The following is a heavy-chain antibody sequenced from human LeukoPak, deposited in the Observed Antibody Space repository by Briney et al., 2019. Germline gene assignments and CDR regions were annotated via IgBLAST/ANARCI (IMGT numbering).Heavy chain of an antibody. V-gene: IGHV3-9*01. Sequence: SGGSLRLSCAASGFTFDDYAMPWVRQAPGKGLEWVSGISWNSGSIGYADSVKGRFTISRDNAKNSLYLQMNSLRAEDTALYYCAKVRSSGWTTDAFDIWGQGTMVTVSS. CDR3: AKVRSSGWTTDAFDI. D-gene: IGHD6-19*01. CDR1: GFTFDDYA. CDR2: ISWNSGSI. J-gene: IGHJ3*02.